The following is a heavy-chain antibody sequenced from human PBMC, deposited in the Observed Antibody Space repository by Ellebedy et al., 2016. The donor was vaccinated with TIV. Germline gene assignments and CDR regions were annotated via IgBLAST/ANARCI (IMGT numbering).Heavy chain of an antibody. J-gene: IGHJ1*01. CDR1: GYTFTSYG. CDR2: ISAYNGNT. Sequence: AASVKVSCKASGYTFTSYGISWVRQAPGQGLEWMGWISAYNGNTNYAQKLQGRVTMTTDTSTSTAYMELRSLRSDDTAVYYCARGGQPRYYDSSGAPEYFQHWGQGTLVTVS. CDR3: ARGGQPRYYDSSGAPEYFQH. D-gene: IGHD3-22*01. V-gene: IGHV1-18*01.